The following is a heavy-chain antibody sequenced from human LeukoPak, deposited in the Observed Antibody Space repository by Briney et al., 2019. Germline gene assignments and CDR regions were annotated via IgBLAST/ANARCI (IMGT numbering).Heavy chain of an antibody. CDR1: GFTFSNFW. CDR2: IKREGSAQ. Sequence: GGSLRLSCAASGFTFSNFWMSWVRQSAGTGLKWVATIKREGSAQYYVDSVKGRFTISRDNAKNSLFLQINSLRAEDTAVYYCANGGTYSSGPWGQGTLVTVSS. J-gene: IGHJ5*02. V-gene: IGHV3-7*01. CDR3: ANGGTYSSGP. D-gene: IGHD3-22*01.